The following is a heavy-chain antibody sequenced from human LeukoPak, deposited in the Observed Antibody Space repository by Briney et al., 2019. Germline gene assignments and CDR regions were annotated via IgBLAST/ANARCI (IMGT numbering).Heavy chain of an antibody. CDR1: GFTFSDYY. Sequence: PGGSLRLSCAASGFTFSDYYMAWIRQAPGKGLECVSYISTSSDYTNYPDSVKGRFTISRDNAKNSLYLKMNSLRAEDTAVYYCARVKVGPTNRFDYWGQGTLVTVSS. J-gene: IGHJ4*02. CDR3: ARVKVGPTNRFDY. D-gene: IGHD1-26*01. V-gene: IGHV3-11*05. CDR2: ISTSSDYT.